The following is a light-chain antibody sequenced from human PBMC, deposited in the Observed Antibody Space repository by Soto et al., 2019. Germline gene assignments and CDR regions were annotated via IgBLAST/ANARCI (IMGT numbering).Light chain of an antibody. CDR1: QSVSSSY. J-gene: IGKJ1*01. Sequence: EIVLTQSPGTLFLSPGERATLSCRASQSVSSSYLAWYQQKPGQAPRLLIYGASSRATGIPDRFSGSGSGTDFTLTISRLEPEDFAVYYCQQYKTFGQGTKVEIK. CDR2: GAS. CDR3: QQYKT. V-gene: IGKV3-20*01.